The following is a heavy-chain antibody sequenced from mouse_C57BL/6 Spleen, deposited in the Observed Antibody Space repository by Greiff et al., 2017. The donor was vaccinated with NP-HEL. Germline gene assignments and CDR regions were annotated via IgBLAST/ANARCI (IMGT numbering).Heavy chain of an antibody. CDR1: GYTFTDYE. D-gene: IGHD1-1*01. Sequence: QVHVKQSGAELVRPGASVTLSCKASGYTFTDYEMHWVKQTPVHGLEWIGAIDPETGGTAYNQKFKGKAILTADKSSSTAYMELRSLTSEDSAVYYCPYGSTPYWYFDVWGTGTTVTVSS. V-gene: IGHV1-15*01. J-gene: IGHJ1*03. CDR3: PYGSTPYWYFDV. CDR2: IDPETGGT.